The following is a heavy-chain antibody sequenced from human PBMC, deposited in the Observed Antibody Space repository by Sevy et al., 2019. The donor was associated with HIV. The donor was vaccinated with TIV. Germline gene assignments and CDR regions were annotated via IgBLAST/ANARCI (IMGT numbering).Heavy chain of an antibody. CDR1: GFTFKDYY. J-gene: IGHJ2*01. V-gene: IGHV3-11*01. D-gene: IGHD3-10*01. Sequence: GGSLRLSCAASGFTFKDYYMNWIRQAPGKGLEWVSYISDGGTTIYYADSVKGRFTISRDNAKNSMYLQMNSLRAEDTDVSYCAREGDLRYFDFWGRGTLVTVSS. CDR2: ISDGGTTI. CDR3: AREGDLRYFDF.